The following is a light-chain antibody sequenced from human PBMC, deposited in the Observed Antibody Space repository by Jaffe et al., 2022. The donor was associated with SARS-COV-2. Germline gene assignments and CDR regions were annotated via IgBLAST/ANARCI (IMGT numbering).Light chain of an antibody. V-gene: IGKV1-5*03. CDR2: KAS. CDR3: QQYESYSWT. CDR1: QTISSW. J-gene: IGKJ1*01. Sequence: DIQMTQSPSTLSASVGDRVTITCRASQTISSWLAWYQQKPGKAPKLLIYKASNLESGVPSRFSGSGSGTEFTLTISSLQPDDVAIYYCQQYESYSWTFGQGTKVEIK.